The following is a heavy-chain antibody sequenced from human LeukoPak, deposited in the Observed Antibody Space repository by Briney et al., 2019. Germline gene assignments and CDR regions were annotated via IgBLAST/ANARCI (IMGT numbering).Heavy chain of an antibody. J-gene: IGHJ6*03. CDR1: GYSISSGYY. V-gene: IGHV4-38-2*02. CDR3: ARAVVPAAMAPNYYYYMDV. Sequence: PSETLSLTCTVSGYSISSGYYWGWIRQPPGKGLEWIGSIYHSGSTYYNPSLKSRVTISVDTSKNQFSLKLSSVTAADTAVYYCARAVVPAAMAPNYYYYMDVWGKGTTVTISS. D-gene: IGHD2-2*01. CDR2: IYHSGST.